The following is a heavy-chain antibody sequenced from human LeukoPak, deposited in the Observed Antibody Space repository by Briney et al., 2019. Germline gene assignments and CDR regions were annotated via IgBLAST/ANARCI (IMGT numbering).Heavy chain of an antibody. J-gene: IGHJ5*02. CDR3: ARHYGP. D-gene: IGHD3-16*01. V-gene: IGHV4-39*01. Sequence: SGTLSLTCAVSGGSISTNNWWHWVRQPPGKGLEWIGSIYYSGSTYYNPSLKSRVTISVDTSKNQFSLKLSSVTAADTAVYYCARHYGPWGQGTLVTVSS. CDR1: GGSISTNNW. CDR2: IYYSGST.